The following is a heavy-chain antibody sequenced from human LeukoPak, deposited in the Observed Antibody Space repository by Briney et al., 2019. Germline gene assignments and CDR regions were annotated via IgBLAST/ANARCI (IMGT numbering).Heavy chain of an antibody. CDR1: GDSISSYY. CDR2: IYYSGST. CDR3: ARVLGSGSYSWWYFDY. D-gene: IGHD3-10*01. V-gene: IGHV4-59*01. Sequence: PSETLSLTCTVSGDSISSYYWSWIRQPPGKGLEWIGYIYYSGSTNNNPSLKSRVTISLDTSKNQFSLKLNSVTAADMAVYYCARVLGSGSYSWWYFDYWGQGTLVTVSS. J-gene: IGHJ4*02.